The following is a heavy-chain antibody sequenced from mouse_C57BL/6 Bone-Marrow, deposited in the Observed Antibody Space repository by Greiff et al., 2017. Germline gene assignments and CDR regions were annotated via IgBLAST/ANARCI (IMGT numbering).Heavy chain of an antibody. J-gene: IGHJ3*01. CDR2: IYPGSGST. V-gene: IGHV1-55*01. CDR1: GYTFTSYW. CDR3: AREGTMVTTGFAY. Sequence: QVQLQQPGAELVKPGASVKMSCKASGYTFTSYWITWVKQRPGQGLEWIGDIYPGSGSTNYNEKFKSKDTLTVDTSSSTAYMQLSSLTSEDSAVYYCAREGTMVTTGFAYWGQGTLVTVSA. D-gene: IGHD2-2*01.